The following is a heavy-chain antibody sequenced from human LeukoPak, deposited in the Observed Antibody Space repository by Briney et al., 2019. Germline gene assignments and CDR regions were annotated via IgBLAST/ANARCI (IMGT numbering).Heavy chain of an antibody. J-gene: IGHJ6*02. Sequence: SETLSLTCTVSGGSVSSGSYYWSWLRQPPGKGLEWIGYIYYSGSTNYNPSLKSRVTISVDTSKNQFSLKLSSVTAADTAVYYCARDDEYSSSSIYGMDVWGQGTTVTVSS. CDR1: GGSVSSGSYY. V-gene: IGHV4-61*01. CDR2: IYYSGST. CDR3: ARDDEYSSSSIYGMDV. D-gene: IGHD6-6*01.